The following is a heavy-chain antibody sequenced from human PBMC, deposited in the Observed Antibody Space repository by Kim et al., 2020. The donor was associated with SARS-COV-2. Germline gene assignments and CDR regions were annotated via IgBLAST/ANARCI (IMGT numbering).Heavy chain of an antibody. J-gene: IGHJ4*02. CDR2: T. V-gene: IGHV1-8*01. Sequence: TGYAQKFQGRVTMTRNTSISTAYMELSSLRSEDTAVYYCALTSTMTSPIDWGQGTLVTVSS. D-gene: IGHD3-22*01. CDR3: ALTSTMTSPID.